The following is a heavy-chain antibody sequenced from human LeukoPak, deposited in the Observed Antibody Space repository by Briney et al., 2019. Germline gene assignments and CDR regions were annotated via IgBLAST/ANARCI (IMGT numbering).Heavy chain of an antibody. Sequence: PSETLSLTCTVSGGSISSDSYYWAWIRQPPGKGLEWIASIYYSGSTYYNPSLKSRVTISVDTSGNQFSLKLSSVTAADTAVYYCARITYGDNHFDIWGQGTMVTVSS. CDR3: ARITYGDNHFDI. D-gene: IGHD4-23*01. CDR2: IYYSGST. J-gene: IGHJ3*02. V-gene: IGHV4-39*01. CDR1: GGSISSDSYY.